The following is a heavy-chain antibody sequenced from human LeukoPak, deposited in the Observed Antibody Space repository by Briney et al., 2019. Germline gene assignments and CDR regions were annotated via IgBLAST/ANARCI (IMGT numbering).Heavy chain of an antibody. D-gene: IGHD6-13*01. V-gene: IGHV3-7*01. CDR2: INSDARDT. CDR1: GFTFNDYC. J-gene: IGHJ4*02. CDR3: ERWVVTAGTQN. Sequence: GRSLRLSCEGSGFTFNDYCMGWVRQAPGKGLEWVADINSDARDTYYVDSVKGRFTISRDNVKKSIFLQMNSLRVEETAFYHCERWVVTAGTQNWGQGTLVTVSS.